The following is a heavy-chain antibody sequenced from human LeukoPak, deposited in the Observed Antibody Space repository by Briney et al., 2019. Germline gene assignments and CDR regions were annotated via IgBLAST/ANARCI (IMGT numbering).Heavy chain of an antibody. CDR2: INHSGST. CDR1: GGSFSGYY. D-gene: IGHD6-19*01. V-gene: IGHV4-34*01. CDR3: ARGGLSRWLVTSRHFDL. J-gene: IGHJ2*01. Sequence: SETLSLTCAVYGGSFSGYYWSWIRQPPGEGLEWIGEINHSGSTNYNPSLKSRVTISVDTSKNQFSLKLSSVTAADTAVYYCARGGLSRWLVTSRHFDLWGRGTLVTVSS.